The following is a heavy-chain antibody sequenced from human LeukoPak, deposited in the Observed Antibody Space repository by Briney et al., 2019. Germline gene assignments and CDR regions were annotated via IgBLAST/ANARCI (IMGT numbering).Heavy chain of an antibody. CDR2: IYTSGST. Sequence: SETLSLTCTVSGGSISSGSYYWSWIRQPAGKGLEWIGRIYTSGSTNYNPSLKSRVTISVDTSKNQFSLKLSSVTAADTAVYYCATNSIGYSSSWSDYWGQGTLVTVSS. V-gene: IGHV4-61*02. J-gene: IGHJ4*02. CDR3: ATNSIGYSSSWSDY. D-gene: IGHD6-13*01. CDR1: GGSISSGSYY.